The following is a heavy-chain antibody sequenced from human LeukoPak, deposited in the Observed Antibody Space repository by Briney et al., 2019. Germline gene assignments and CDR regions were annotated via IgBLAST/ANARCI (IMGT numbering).Heavy chain of an antibody. D-gene: IGHD5-18*01. Sequence: PSETLSLTCTVSGASISSYYWSWIRQPPGKGLEWIGYIYYSGSTNYNPSLKSRVTISVDTSKNQFSLKLSSVTAADTAVYYCAGSQYSYRANDYRGQGTLVTVPS. CDR1: GASISSYY. CDR3: AGSQYSYRANDY. CDR2: IYYSGST. V-gene: IGHV4-59*01. J-gene: IGHJ4*02.